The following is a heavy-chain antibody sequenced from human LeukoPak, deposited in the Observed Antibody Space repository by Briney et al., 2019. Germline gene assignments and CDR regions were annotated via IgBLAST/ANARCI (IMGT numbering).Heavy chain of an antibody. V-gene: IGHV1-18*01. Sequence: ASVKVSCKASGYTFTSYGISWVRQAPGQGLEWMGCISAYNGNTNYAQKLQGRVTMTTHTSTSTAYMELRSLRSDDTAVYYCARVVYCSGGSCYRENDYWGQGTLVTVSS. CDR2: ISAYNGNT. J-gene: IGHJ4*02. CDR3: ARVVYCSGGSCYRENDY. D-gene: IGHD2-15*01. CDR1: GYTFTSYG.